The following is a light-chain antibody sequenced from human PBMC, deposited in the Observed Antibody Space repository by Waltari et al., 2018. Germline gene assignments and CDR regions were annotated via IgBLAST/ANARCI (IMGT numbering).Light chain of an antibody. Sequence: SYVLTQPPSVSVAPGQTATITCGGSNIGRHSVSWYQQKTGQAPVLIIHFDRDWPSGIPERFSASNSGNTATLTIGGVEAGDEADYYCQVWDSGSDRSGVVFGGGTKLTVL. V-gene: IGLV3-21*04. J-gene: IGLJ2*01. CDR1: NIGRHS. CDR3: QVWDSGSDRSGVV. CDR2: FDR.